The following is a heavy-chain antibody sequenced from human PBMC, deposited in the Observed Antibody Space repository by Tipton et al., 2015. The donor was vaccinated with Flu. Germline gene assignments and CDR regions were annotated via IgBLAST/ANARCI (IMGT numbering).Heavy chain of an antibody. J-gene: IGHJ6*02. Sequence: TLSLTCTVSGGSISSVAYYWSWIRQHPGRGLEWIAYISYSGTTYYNPSLESRVIISVDTPKNQFSLRLTSVTAADTAVYYCARVNRNYYAMDVWGQGTTVTVSS. CDR2: ISYSGTT. CDR1: GGSISSVAYY. D-gene: IGHD1-14*01. V-gene: IGHV4-31*03. CDR3: ARVNRNYYAMDV.